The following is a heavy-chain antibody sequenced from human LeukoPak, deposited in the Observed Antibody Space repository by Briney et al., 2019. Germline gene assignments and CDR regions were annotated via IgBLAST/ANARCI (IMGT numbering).Heavy chain of an antibody. J-gene: IGHJ5*02. CDR1: GFTFGNTW. V-gene: IGHV3-15*01. CDR3: AKSWGWQQLAS. D-gene: IGHD6-13*01. CDR2: IKSKVDGGTT. Sequence: GGSLRLSCAASGFTFGNTWMTWVRQIPGKGLEWLGHIKSKVDGGTTEHAAPVQGRFTISKDDSRNTLYLQMNSLRSEDTAVYYCAKSWGWQQLASWGQGTLVTVSS.